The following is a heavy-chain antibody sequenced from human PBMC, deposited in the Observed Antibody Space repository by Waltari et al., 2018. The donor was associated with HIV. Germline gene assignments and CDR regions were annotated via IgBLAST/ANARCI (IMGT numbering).Heavy chain of an antibody. V-gene: IGHV3-23*01. J-gene: IGHJ3*02. Sequence: EVQLLESGGGLVQPGGSLRLSCAASGFTFSSYAMTWVRQAPGKGLEWVSGITGSGGTTYHADTVKGRFTISRDNSKNTLYLQMNSLRAEDTAVYYCASRYDSDAFDIWGQGTMVTVSS. CDR2: ITGSGGTT. CDR3: ASRYDSDAFDI. CDR1: GFTFSSYA. D-gene: IGHD2-2*01.